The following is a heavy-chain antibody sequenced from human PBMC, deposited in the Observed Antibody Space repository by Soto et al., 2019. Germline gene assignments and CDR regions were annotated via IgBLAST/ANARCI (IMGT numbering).Heavy chain of an antibody. CDR3: ARDQGGYSYGFLGMDV. Sequence: PSETLSLTCTVSGGSISSYYWSWIRQPPGKGLEWIGYIYYSGSTNYNPSLKSRVTISVDTSKNQFSLKLSSVTAADTAVYYCARDQGGYSYGFLGMDVWGQGTTVTVSS. CDR2: IYYSGST. D-gene: IGHD5-18*01. V-gene: IGHV4-59*01. J-gene: IGHJ6*02. CDR1: GGSISSYY.